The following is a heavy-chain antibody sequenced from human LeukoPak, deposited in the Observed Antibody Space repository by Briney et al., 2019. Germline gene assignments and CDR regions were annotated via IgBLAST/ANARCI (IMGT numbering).Heavy chain of an antibody. CDR3: TTLRPQMVQGVPFDY. V-gene: IGHV3-15*01. D-gene: IGHD3-10*01. CDR1: GFTFTSAW. CDR2: IKRKTDGGTT. J-gene: IGHJ4*02. Sequence: GGSLRLSCAASGFTFTSAWMSWVRQAPGKGLEWVGRIKRKTDGGTTDYAAPVKGRFTISRDDSKNTLYLQMNSLKTDDTAVYYCTTLRPQMVQGVPFDYWGQGTLVTVSS.